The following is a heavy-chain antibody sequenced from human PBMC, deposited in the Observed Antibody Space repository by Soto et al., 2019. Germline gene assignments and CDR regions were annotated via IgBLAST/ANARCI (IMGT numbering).Heavy chain of an antibody. CDR2: ISGSGGST. Sequence: EVQLLESGGGLVQPGGSGRLSCAASGFTFSNYAVTWVRQAPGKGLEWLSTISGSGGSTYYADSVKGRFTISRDNSKNTLYLQMNSLRAEDTAVYYCAKDQGSSWYEIDYWGQGTLVTVSS. CDR3: AKDQGSSWYEIDY. D-gene: IGHD6-13*01. CDR1: GFTFSNYA. V-gene: IGHV3-23*01. J-gene: IGHJ4*02.